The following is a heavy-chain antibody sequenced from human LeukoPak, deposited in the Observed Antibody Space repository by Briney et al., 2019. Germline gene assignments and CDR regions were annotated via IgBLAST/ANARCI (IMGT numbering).Heavy chain of an antibody. V-gene: IGHV3-33*01. J-gene: IGHJ6*02. CDR1: GFPFSSYG. D-gene: IGHD1-26*01. CDR2: TWYDGSYK. Sequence: PGGSLRLSCAASGFPFSSYGMHWVRQAPGKGLEWVAVTWYDGSYKWYADSVKGRFTISRDNFKGTLYLQMDSLRAEDTAMYYCARDRGSVGATAFGMDVWGQGTTVAVFS. CDR3: ARDRGSVGATAFGMDV.